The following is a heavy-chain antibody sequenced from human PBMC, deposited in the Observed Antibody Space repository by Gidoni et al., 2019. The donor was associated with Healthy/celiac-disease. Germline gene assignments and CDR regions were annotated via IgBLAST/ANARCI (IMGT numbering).Heavy chain of an antibody. CDR2: ISSSSSYI. CDR3: ARSVGGYPDYYYGMDV. Sequence: EVQLVESGGGLVKPGGLLRLSCVASGFTFSSYSMNWVRQAPGKGLEWVSSISSSSSYIYYADSVKGRFTISRDNAKNSLYLQMNSLRAEDTAVYYGARSVGGYPDYYYGMDVWGQGTTVTVSS. J-gene: IGHJ6*02. V-gene: IGHV3-21*01. CDR1: GFTFSSYS. D-gene: IGHD5-18*01.